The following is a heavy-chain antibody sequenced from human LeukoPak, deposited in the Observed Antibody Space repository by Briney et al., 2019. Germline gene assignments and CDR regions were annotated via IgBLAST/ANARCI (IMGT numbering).Heavy chain of an antibody. CDR1: GYTFPGYY. V-gene: IGHV1-2*02. CDR3: ARGGPYCSGGSCYGNNWFDP. D-gene: IGHD2-15*01. Sequence: ASVKVSCKASGYTFPGYYMHWVRQAPGQGLEWMGWINPNSGGTNYAQKFQGRVTMTRDTSISTAYMELSRLRSDDTAVYYCARGGPYCSGGSCYGNNWFDPWGQGTLVTVSS. J-gene: IGHJ5*02. CDR2: INPNSGGT.